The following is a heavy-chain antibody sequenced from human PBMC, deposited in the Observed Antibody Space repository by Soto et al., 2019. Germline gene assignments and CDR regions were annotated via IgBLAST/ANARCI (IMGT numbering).Heavy chain of an antibody. Sequence: GGALRLSFAASGFNFSSYGMHWVRQAPGKGLEWVTVISYDGSNKYYADSVKGRFTISRDNSKNTLYLQMNSLRAEDTAVYYCAKDESCSSTSCIRRNYYYYYYMDVWGKGTTVTVSS. J-gene: IGHJ6*03. CDR2: ISYDGSNK. D-gene: IGHD2-2*01. CDR1: GFNFSSYG. CDR3: AKDESCSSTSCIRRNYYYYYYMDV. V-gene: IGHV3-30*18.